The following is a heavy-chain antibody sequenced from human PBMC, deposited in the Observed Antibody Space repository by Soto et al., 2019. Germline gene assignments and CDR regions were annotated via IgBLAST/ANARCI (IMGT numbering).Heavy chain of an antibody. D-gene: IGHD5-18*01. J-gene: IGHJ6*02. V-gene: IGHV4-31*03. CDR1: GGSISSGGYY. CDR3: ASARQRDTGRGLDV. CDR2: IYYSGST. Sequence: SETLSLTCTVSGGSISSGGYYWSWIRQHQGKGLEWIGYIYYSGSTYYTPSLKSRVTISVDTSKNQFSLKLKSVTAADTAVYFCASARQRDTGRGLDVWGQGTTVTVSS.